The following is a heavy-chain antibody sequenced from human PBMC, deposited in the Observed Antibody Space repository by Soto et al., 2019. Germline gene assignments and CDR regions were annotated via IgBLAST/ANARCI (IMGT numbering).Heavy chain of an antibody. J-gene: IGHJ6*02. V-gene: IGHV1-2*02. CDR3: ARDQERILSGGYYGGYGIDV. Sequence: ASVKVSCKASGYTFTGYYMHWVRQAPGQGLEWMGWINPNSGGTNYAQKFQGRVTMTRDTSISTAYMELSRLRSDDTAVYYCARDQERILSGGYYGGYGIDVWGQVNTVTASS. CDR2: INPNSGGT. CDR1: GYTFTGYY. D-gene: IGHD1-26*01.